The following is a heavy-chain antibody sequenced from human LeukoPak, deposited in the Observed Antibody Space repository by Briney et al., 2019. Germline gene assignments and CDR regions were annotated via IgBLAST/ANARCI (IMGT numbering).Heavy chain of an antibody. D-gene: IGHD2-8*01. V-gene: IGHV1-69*13. CDR1: GGTFSSYT. J-gene: IGHJ5*02. CDR2: ILPLFGTA. CDR3: ARDARYCSNGVCYPTHWFDP. Sequence: PAASVKVSCKASGGTFSSYTISWVRQAPGQGLEWIGGILPLFGTANYAQKFQGRVTITADESTSTAYMELSSLRSEDTAVYYCARDARYCSNGVCYPTHWFDPWGQGTLVTVSS.